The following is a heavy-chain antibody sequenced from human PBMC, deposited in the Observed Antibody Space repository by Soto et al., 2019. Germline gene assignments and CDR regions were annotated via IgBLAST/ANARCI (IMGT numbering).Heavy chain of an antibody. CDR3: AHSDGGYEIISFAL. CDR2: IYYNADR. CDR1: GFSFTTAGVA. V-gene: IGHV2-5*01. J-gene: IGHJ4*02. D-gene: IGHD5-12*01. Sequence: QITLQESGPTLVKPTQTLTLTCTFSGFSFTTAGVAVGWIRQTPGGALEWLALIYYNADRRFSPSLKTSLTITGDTSENQVVLSLTNVAPGDTATYFCAHSDGGYEIISFALWGQGIPVTVSS.